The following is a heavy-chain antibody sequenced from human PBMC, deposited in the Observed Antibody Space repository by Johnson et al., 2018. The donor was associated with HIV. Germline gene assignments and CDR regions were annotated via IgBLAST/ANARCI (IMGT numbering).Heavy chain of an antibody. CDR1: GFTFSSYT. CDR2: ISGSGGST. Sequence: VYLVESGGGVVQPGRSLRLSCAASGFTFSSYTMHWVRQAPGKGLEWVAVISGSGGSTYYADSVKGLFTISRDNSKNTLYLQMNSLRAEDTAVYYCAKAGDWSDAFDIWGQGTMVTVSS. D-gene: IGHD3/OR15-3a*01. J-gene: IGHJ3*02. V-gene: IGHV3-23*04. CDR3: AKAGDWSDAFDI.